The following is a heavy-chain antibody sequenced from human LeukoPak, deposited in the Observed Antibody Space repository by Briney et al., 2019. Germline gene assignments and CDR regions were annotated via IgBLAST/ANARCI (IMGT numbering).Heavy chain of an antibody. V-gene: IGHV4-39*01. D-gene: IGHD6-13*01. CDR1: GGSISSSSYY. CDR3: AREQQLTTFYYYGMDV. J-gene: IGHJ6*02. Sequence: PSETLSLTCTVSGGSISSSSYYWGWIRQPPGKGLERIGSIYYSGSTYYNPSLKSRLTISVDTSKNQFSLKLSSVTAADTAVYYCAREQQLTTFYYYGMDVWGQGTTVTVSS. CDR2: IYYSGST.